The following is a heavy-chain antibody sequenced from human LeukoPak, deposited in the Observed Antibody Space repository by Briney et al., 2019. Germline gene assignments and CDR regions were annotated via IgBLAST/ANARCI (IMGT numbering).Heavy chain of an antibody. CDR1: GFPFSSYG. J-gene: IGHJ4*02. CDR2: AYDDGSNK. D-gene: IGHD3-22*01. CDR3: ATGGGFYYSH. V-gene: IGHV3-33*08. Sequence: GGSLRLSCVASGFPFSSYGMHWVRQAPGKGLEWVAVAYDDGSNKYYADSVKGRFTISKDNSKNTLYVQMNSLRVEDTAVYYCATGGGFYYSHWGQGTLVTVSS.